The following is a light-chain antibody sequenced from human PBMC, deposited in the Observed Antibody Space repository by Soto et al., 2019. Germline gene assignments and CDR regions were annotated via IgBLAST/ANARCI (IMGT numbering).Light chain of an antibody. CDR2: DVS. CDR1: RSDVGGYDF. CDR3: SSFTTNATLV. J-gene: IGLJ2*01. V-gene: IGLV2-14*01. Sequence: QSVLTQPASVSGSPGQSITISCTGTRSDVGGYDFVSWYQQHPGEAPNLIIYDVSNRPSGVSNRFSGSKSGNTASLTISGLQAEGEGDYYCSSFTTNATLVFGGGTKVSVL.